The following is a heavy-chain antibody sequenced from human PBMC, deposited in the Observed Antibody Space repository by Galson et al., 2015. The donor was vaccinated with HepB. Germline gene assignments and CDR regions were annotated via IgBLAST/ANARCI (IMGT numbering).Heavy chain of an antibody. J-gene: IGHJ4*01. CDR2: IYHTDADT. CDR1: GYNFNRYW. Sequence: QSGAEVKMPGEFLKISCKTSGYNFNRYWIAWVRQMPGKGLEWMGIIYHTDADTRYSPSFQGQVSITADKSTATAYLQWSSLKASDTAIYFCVRRRSQLLNVDTDYWGQGTLVTVSS. D-gene: IGHD2-2*01. V-gene: IGHV5-51*01. CDR3: VRRRSQLLNVDTDY.